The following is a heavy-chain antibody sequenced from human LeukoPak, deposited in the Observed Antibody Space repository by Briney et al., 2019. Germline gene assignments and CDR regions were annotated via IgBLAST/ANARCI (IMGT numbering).Heavy chain of an antibody. D-gene: IGHD2-15*01. CDR2: ISSSGTTI. V-gene: IGHV3-48*03. CDR3: ARAGYCSGGSCYTTFDY. J-gene: IGHJ4*02. Sequence: PGGSLRLSCAASGFTFSSYEMNWVPQAPGKGLEWVSYISSSGTTISYADSVKGRFTISIDNAKNSLYLQMNSLRAEDTAVYYCARAGYCSGGSCYTTFDYWGQGTLVTVSS. CDR1: GFTFSSYE.